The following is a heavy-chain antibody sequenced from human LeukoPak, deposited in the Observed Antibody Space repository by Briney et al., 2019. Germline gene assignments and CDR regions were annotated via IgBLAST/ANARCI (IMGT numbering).Heavy chain of an antibody. J-gene: IGHJ3*02. CDR2: ISWNSGSI. Sequence: SLRLSCAASGFTFDDYAMHWVRQAPGKGLEWVSGISWNSGSIGYADSVKGRFTISRDNAKNSLYLQMNSLRAEDTALYYCAKDSYGGSGSYYLYSFDMWGQGTMVTVSS. D-gene: IGHD3-10*01. CDR1: GFTFDDYA. V-gene: IGHV3-9*01. CDR3: AKDSYGGSGSYYLYSFDM.